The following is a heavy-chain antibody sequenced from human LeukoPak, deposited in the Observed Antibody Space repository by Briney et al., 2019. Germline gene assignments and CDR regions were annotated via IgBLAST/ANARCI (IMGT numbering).Heavy chain of an antibody. Sequence: PGGSLRLSCAASGFTFSSYSMNWVRQAPGKGLEWVSSISSSSYIYYADSVKGRFTISRDNAKNSLYLQMNSLRVDDTAMYYCVTTSRNVPFDYWGQGTLVTVSS. CDR2: ISSSSYI. V-gene: IGHV3-21*01. J-gene: IGHJ4*02. CDR3: VTTSRNVPFDY. D-gene: IGHD1-1*01. CDR1: GFTFSSYS.